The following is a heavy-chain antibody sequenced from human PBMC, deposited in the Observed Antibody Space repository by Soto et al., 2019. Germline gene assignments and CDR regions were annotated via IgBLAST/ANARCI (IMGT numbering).Heavy chain of an antibody. J-gene: IGHJ4*02. V-gene: IGHV4-39*07. Sequence: PSETLSLTCTVSGGSVSSNSYSWGWIRQPPGKGLEWIGTIYHSGSTNYNPSLKSRVTISVDKSKNQFSLKLSSVTAADTAVYYCARVAVAGTRVDYWGQGTLVTVSS. CDR1: GGSVSSNSYS. CDR2: IYHSGST. D-gene: IGHD6-19*01. CDR3: ARVAVAGTRVDY.